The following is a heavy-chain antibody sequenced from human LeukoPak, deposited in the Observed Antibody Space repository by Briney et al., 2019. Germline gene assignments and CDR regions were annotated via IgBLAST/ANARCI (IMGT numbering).Heavy chain of an antibody. CDR1: GFTFSNAW. D-gene: IGHD3-10*01. V-gene: IGHV3-7*04. J-gene: IGHJ4*02. CDR3: SRGGSYYHY. CDR2: IKQDGSEK. Sequence: PGGSLRLSCAASGFTFSNAWMNWVRQAPGKGLEWVANIKQDGSEKYYVDSVKGRFTISRDNAKNSLYLQMNSLRAEDTAVYYCSRGGSYYHYWGQGTLVTVSS.